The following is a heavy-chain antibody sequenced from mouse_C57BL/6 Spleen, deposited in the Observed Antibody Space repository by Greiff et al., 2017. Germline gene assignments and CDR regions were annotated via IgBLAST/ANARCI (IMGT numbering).Heavy chain of an antibody. J-gene: IGHJ4*01. CDR2: ISDGGSYT. D-gene: IGHD2-4*01. Sequence: EVQLVESGGGLVKPGGSLKLSCAASGFTFSSYAMSWVRQTPEKRLEWVATISDGGSYTYYPDNVKGRFTISRDNAKNNLYLQMSHLKSEDTAMDDCARQSLYDYDRARDYWGQGTSVTVSS. CDR1: GFTFSSYA. V-gene: IGHV5-4*01. CDR3: ARQSLYDYDRARDY.